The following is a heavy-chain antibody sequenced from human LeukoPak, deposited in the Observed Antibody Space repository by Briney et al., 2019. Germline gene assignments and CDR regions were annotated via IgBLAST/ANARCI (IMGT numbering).Heavy chain of an antibody. D-gene: IGHD2-2*01. Sequence: GGSLRLSCTASGFTFGDYAMSWFRQAPGKGLEWVGFIRSKAYGGTTEYAASVKGRFTISRDDSKSIAYLQMNSLKTEDTAVYYCTLGREIVVVPAAPDYWGQGTLVTVSS. J-gene: IGHJ4*02. V-gene: IGHV3-49*03. CDR1: GFTFGDYA. CDR3: TLGREIVVVPAAPDY. CDR2: IRSKAYGGTT.